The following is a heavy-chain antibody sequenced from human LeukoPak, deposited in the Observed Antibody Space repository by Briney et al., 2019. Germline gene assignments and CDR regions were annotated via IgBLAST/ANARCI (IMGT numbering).Heavy chain of an antibody. CDR2: IYYSGST. Sequence: SETLSLTCTVAGDSISSYYWSWIRQPPGKVLEGIGYIYYSGSTNYNPSLKSRVTISVHTSKNQFSLKLSSVTAADTAVYYCARAVVRGRYYMDVWGKGTTVTISS. CDR1: GDSISSYY. V-gene: IGHV4-59*01. CDR3: ARAVVRGRYYMDV. D-gene: IGHD3-10*01. J-gene: IGHJ6*03.